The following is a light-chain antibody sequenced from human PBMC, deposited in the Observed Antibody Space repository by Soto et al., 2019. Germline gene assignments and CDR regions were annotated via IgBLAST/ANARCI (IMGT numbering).Light chain of an antibody. V-gene: IGLV3-1*01. J-gene: IGLJ1*01. CDR2: QDT. CDR1: KFGDKY. Sequence: SYELTQAPSVSVSPGQTASIPCSGDKFGDKYVYWYQQKPGQSPVLVIYQDTKRPSGIPERFSGSNSGNTATLTISGTQTVDEAAYYCQAWDSSTVVFGPGTKLTVL. CDR3: QAWDSSTVV.